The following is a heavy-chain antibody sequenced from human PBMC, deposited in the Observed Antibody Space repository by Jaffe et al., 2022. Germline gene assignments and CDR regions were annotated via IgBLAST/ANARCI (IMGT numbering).Heavy chain of an antibody. CDR3: ARDGKVAATQRKYYYYYYMDV. D-gene: IGHD2-15*01. Sequence: QVQLQESGPGLVKPSQTLSLTCTVSGGSISSGSYYWSWIRQPAGKGLEWIGRIYTSGSTNYNPSLKSRVTISVDTSKNQFSLKLSSVTAADTAVYYCARDGKVAATQRKYYYYYYMDVWGKGTTVTVSS. CDR1: GGSISSGSYY. J-gene: IGHJ6*03. CDR2: IYTSGST. V-gene: IGHV4-61*02.